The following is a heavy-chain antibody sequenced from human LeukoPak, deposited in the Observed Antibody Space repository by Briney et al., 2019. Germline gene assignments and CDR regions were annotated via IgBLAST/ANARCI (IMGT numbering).Heavy chain of an antibody. CDR1: GFTFSSYE. V-gene: IGHV3-48*03. J-gene: IGHJ4*02. CDR2: ISSSGSTI. Sequence: GGSLRLSCAASGFTFSSYEMNWVRQAPGKGLEWVSYISSSGSTIYYADSVKGRFTISRDNTKNSLYLQMNSLRAEDTAVYYCARDSGSYYVAYWGQGTLVTVSS. D-gene: IGHD1-26*01. CDR3: ARDSGSYYVAY.